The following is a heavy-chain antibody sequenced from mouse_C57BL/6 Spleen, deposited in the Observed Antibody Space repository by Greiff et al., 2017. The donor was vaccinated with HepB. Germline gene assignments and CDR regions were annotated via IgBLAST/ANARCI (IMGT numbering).Heavy chain of an antibody. D-gene: IGHD2-4*01. CDR2: IYPGDGDT. CDR3: ARSGDYDEGYFDV. CDR1: GYAFSSSW. Sequence: VHLVESGPELVKPGASVKISCKASGYAFSSSWMNWVKQRPGKGLEWIGRIYPGDGDTNYNGKFKGKATLTADKSSSTAYMQLSSLTSEDSAVYFGARSGDYDEGYFDVWGTGTTVTVSS. V-gene: IGHV1-82*01. J-gene: IGHJ1*03.